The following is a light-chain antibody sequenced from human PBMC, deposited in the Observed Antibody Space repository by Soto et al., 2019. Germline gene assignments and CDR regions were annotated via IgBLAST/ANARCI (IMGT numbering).Light chain of an antibody. J-gene: IGLJ2*01. CDR1: SSDLGSHNY. CDR2: EVT. CDR3: TSYATSSIPWV. Sequence: QSALTQPASVSGSRGQSITISCTGSSSDLGSHNYVSWYQHLPGKAPKLIIYEVTYRPSGVSNRFSGSKSGNTASLTISGLQAEDEADYYCTSYATSSIPWVFGGGTKVTVL. V-gene: IGLV2-14*01.